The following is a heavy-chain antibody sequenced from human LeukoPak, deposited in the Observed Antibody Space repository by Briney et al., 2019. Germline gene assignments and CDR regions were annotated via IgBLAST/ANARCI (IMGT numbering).Heavy chain of an antibody. V-gene: IGHV4-59*12. Sequence: SETLSLTCTVSGGSISSYYWSWIRQPPGKGLEWIGYIYYSGSTNYNPSLKSRVTISVDTSKNQFSLKLSSVTAADTAVYYCARVATNDAFDIWGQGTMLTVSS. CDR3: ARVATNDAFDI. CDR1: GGSISSYY. CDR2: IYYSGST. J-gene: IGHJ3*02. D-gene: IGHD5-12*01.